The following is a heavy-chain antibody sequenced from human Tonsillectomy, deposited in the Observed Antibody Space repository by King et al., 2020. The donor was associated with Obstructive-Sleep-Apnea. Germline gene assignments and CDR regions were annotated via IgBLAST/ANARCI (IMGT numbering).Heavy chain of an antibody. CDR1: GGSISSGGYY. J-gene: IGHJ5*02. D-gene: IGHD5-12*01. CDR3: ARDQGYSGYDWGWFDP. Sequence: QLQLQESGPGLLKPSQTLSLTCTVSGGSISSGGYYWSWIRQHPGKGLEWIGYIYDSGSTYYNPSLKSRVSISINPSGNQFSLRLTSVTAADPAIYYCARDQGYSGYDWGWFDPWGQGTLVTVSS. V-gene: IGHV4-31*03. CDR2: IYDSGST.